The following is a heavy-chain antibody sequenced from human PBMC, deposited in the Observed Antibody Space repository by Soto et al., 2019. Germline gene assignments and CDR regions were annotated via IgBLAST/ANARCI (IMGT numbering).Heavy chain of an antibody. CDR1: GFTFSSYG. CDR3: AKARGDRVAGNYYFDC. D-gene: IGHD6-19*01. CDR2: ISYDGSNK. V-gene: IGHV3-30*18. Sequence: QVQLVESGGGVVQPGRSLRLSCAASGFTFSSYGMHWVRQAPGKGLEWVAVISYDGSNKYYADSVKGRFTISRDNSKNTLYLQMDSLRAEDTAVYYCAKARGDRVAGNYYFDCWGQGTLVTVSS. J-gene: IGHJ4*02.